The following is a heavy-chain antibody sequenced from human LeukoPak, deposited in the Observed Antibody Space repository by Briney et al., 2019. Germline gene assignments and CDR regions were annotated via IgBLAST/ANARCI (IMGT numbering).Heavy chain of an antibody. D-gene: IGHD2-15*01. CDR2: ISSRSSTI. Sequence: PGGSLRLSCAASGFSFSDYYMSWIRQAPGRGLEWISFISSRSSTIYYRDSVKGRFTISRDNAKNSVFLQMNSLGAEDTAVYYCARGGCSGGSCYSVRPYYWGRGTLVTVSS. CDR1: GFSFSDYY. V-gene: IGHV3-11*04. CDR3: ARGGCSGGSCYSVRPYY. J-gene: IGHJ4*02.